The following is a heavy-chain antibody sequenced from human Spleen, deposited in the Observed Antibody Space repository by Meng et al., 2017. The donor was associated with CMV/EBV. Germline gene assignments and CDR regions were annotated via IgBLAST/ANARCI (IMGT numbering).Heavy chain of an antibody. Sequence: SETLSLTCTVSGGSISSYYWSWIRQPPGKGLKWIGYIYYSGSTNYNPSLKSRVTISVDTSKNQFSLKLSSVTAADTAVYYCARYIRYCSSTNCASPFDYWGQGTLVTVSS. CDR3: ARYIRYCSSTNCASPFDY. J-gene: IGHJ4*02. CDR1: GGSISSYY. CDR2: IYYSGST. V-gene: IGHV4-59*08. D-gene: IGHD2-2*01.